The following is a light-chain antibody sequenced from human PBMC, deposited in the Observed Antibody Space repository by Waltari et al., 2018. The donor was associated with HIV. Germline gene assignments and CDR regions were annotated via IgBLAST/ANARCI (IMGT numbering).Light chain of an antibody. Sequence: QSALTQPASVSGSPGQSITISCTGTNSDVGFYNLLSWYRHHPGKAPQLVIYGVDSRPSGVSDRFSGSKSGNTASLTISTLQAEDEADYYCSSYTNIDTLVFGGGTKLTVL. V-gene: IGLV2-14*01. CDR1: NSDVGFYNL. CDR3: SSYTNIDTLV. J-gene: IGLJ3*02. CDR2: GVD.